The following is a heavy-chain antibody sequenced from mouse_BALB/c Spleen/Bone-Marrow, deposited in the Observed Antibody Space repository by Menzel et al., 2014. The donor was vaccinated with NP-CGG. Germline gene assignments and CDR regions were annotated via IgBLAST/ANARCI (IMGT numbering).Heavy chain of an antibody. CDR3: ARDGYYVVMDY. CDR2: IWAGGST. V-gene: IGHV2-9*02. Sequence: VKLMESGPGLVAPSLSLSITCTVSGFSLTNYGVHWVRQPPGKGLEWLGVIWAGGSTNYNSALMSRLSITKDNSKNQVFLKMNSLQTADTAMYYCARDGYYVVMDYWGQGTSVTVSS. J-gene: IGHJ4*01. CDR1: GFSLTNYG. D-gene: IGHD2-3*01.